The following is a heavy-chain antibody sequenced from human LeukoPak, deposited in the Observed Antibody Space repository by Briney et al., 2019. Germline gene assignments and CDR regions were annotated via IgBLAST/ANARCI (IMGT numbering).Heavy chain of an antibody. D-gene: IGHD2-21*01. CDR2: ISSSGYTI. V-gene: IGHV3-48*03. CDR1: GFTFRGYE. CDR3: ARSRSIAGDGFDI. Sequence: GGSLRLSCEASGFTFRGYEMNWVRQAPGKGLEWGSYISSSGYTIYYADSVKGRFTISRDNAKNSLYLQMNSLRAEDTAVYYCARSRSIAGDGFDIWGQGTMVTVSS. J-gene: IGHJ3*02.